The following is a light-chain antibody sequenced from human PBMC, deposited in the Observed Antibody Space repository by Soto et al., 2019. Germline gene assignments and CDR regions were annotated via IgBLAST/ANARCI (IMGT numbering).Light chain of an antibody. CDR1: SSDVGSYNL. V-gene: IGLV2-23*01. CDR3: CSYAGSSTPVV. CDR2: EGN. J-gene: IGLJ2*01. Sequence: QSVLTQPASVSGSPGQSITISCIGTSSDVGSYNLVSWYQQHPGKAPKLMIYEGNKRPSGVSNRFSGSKSGNTASLTISGLQAEDEADYYCCSYAGSSTPVVFGGGTKLTVL.